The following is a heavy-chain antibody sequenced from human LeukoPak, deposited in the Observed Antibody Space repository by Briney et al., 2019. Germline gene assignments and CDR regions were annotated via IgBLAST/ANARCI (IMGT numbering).Heavy chain of an antibody. Sequence: SETLSLTCGVSGGSITNTNYWTWVRQPPGKGLEWIGSMYYSGSTYYNPSLKSRVTISVDTSKNQFSLKLSSVTAADTALYYCASNEWSGYYFDYWGQGTLVTVSS. J-gene: IGHJ4*02. D-gene: IGHD3-3*01. CDR2: MYYSGST. CDR1: GGSITNTNY. V-gene: IGHV4-39*01. CDR3: ASNEWSGYYFDY.